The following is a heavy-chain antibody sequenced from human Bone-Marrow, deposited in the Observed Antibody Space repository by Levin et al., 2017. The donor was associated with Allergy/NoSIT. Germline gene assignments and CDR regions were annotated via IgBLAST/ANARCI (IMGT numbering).Heavy chain of an antibody. CDR2: INPNSGGT. CDR1: GYTFTGYY. Sequence: ASVKVSCKASGYTFTGYYMHWVRQAPGQGLEWMGWINPNSGGTNYAQKFQGRVTMTRDTSISTAYMELSRLRSDDTAVYYCARAAAGTSPFDYWGQGTLVTVSS. D-gene: IGHD6-13*01. J-gene: IGHJ4*02. V-gene: IGHV1-2*02. CDR3: ARAAAGTSPFDY.